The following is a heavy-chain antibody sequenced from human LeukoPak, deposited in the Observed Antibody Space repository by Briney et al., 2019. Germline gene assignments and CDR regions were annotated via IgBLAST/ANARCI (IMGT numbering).Heavy chain of an antibody. J-gene: IGHJ4*02. CDR2: IYPGDSDS. CDR3: ARSLLDYGDYGGTTHYFDY. Sequence: GESLKISCNGSGYSFTSYWIGWVRQMPGKGLEWMGIIYPGDSDSRYSPSFQGQVTISADKSISTAYLQWSSLKASDTALYYCARSLLDYGDYGGTTHYFDYWGQGTLVTVSS. D-gene: IGHD4-17*01. CDR1: GYSFTSYW. V-gene: IGHV5-51*01.